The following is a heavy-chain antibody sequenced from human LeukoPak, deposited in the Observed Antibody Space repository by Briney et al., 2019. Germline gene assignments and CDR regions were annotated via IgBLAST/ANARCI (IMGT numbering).Heavy chain of an antibody. Sequence: SETLSLTCAVYGGSFSGYYWSWIRQPPGKGLEWIGEINHSGSTNYNPSLKSRVTISVDTSKNQFSLKLSSVTAADTAVYYCARGSGYDLALFDYWGQGTLVTVSS. V-gene: IGHV4-34*01. CDR3: ARGSGYDLALFDY. CDR2: INHSGST. J-gene: IGHJ4*02. D-gene: IGHD5-12*01. CDR1: GGSFSGYY.